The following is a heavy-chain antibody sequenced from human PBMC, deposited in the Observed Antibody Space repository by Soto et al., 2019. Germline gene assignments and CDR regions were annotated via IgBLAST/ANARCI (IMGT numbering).Heavy chain of an antibody. D-gene: IGHD6-13*01. CDR2: IIPIFGTA. J-gene: IGHJ4*02. CDR3: ARDRSRDYSSPFDY. CDR1: GGTFSSYA. Sequence: ASVKVSCKASGGTFSSYAISWVRQAPGQGLEWMGGIIPIFGTANYAQKFQGRVTITADESTSTAYMELSSLRSEDTAVYYCARDRSRDYSSPFDYWGQGTLVTVSS. V-gene: IGHV1-69*13.